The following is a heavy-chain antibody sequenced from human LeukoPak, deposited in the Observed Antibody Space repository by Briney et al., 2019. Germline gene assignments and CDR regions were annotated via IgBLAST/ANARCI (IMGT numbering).Heavy chain of an antibody. D-gene: IGHD7-27*01. CDR2: ISDSSTTI. Sequence: PGGSLRLSCAASGFTFSSYEMNWVRQAPGKGLEWVSYISDSSTTIYYADSVKGRFTISRDNAKNSLYLHMNSLRVEDTAIYYCARDYVWGSSESDYWGQGTLVTVSS. CDR1: GFTFSSYE. CDR3: ARDYVWGSSESDY. V-gene: IGHV3-48*03. J-gene: IGHJ4*02.